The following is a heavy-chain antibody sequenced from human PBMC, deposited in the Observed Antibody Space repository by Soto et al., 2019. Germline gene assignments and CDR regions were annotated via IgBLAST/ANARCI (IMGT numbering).Heavy chain of an antibody. CDR1: GYTFTSYS. J-gene: IGHJ6*02. D-gene: IGHD3-10*01. Sequence: ASVKVSCKASGYTFTSYSISWVRQAPGQGLEWMGWISAYNGNTNYAQKLQGRVTMTTDTSTSTAYMELRSLRSDDTAVYYCGREYYYGSGNYNRLDVWGQGATVTVSS. V-gene: IGHV1-18*01. CDR3: GREYYYGSGNYNRLDV. CDR2: ISAYNGNT.